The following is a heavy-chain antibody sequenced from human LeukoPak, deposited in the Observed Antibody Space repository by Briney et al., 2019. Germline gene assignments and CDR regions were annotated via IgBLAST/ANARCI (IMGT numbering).Heavy chain of an antibody. V-gene: IGHV1-69*05. Sequence: SVKVSCKASGGTFSSYAISWVRQAPGQGLEWMGGIIPIFGTANYAQKFQGRVTITTDESTSTAYMELSSRRSEDTAVYYCASDSNPAPYYCYMDVWGKGTTVTVSS. CDR1: GGTFSSYA. J-gene: IGHJ6*03. D-gene: IGHD4-11*01. CDR2: IIPIFGTA. CDR3: ASDSNPAPYYCYMDV.